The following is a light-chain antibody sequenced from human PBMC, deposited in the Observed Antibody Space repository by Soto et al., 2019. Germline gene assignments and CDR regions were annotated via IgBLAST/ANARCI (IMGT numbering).Light chain of an antibody. CDR3: QQTFYIPLT. CDR1: QNVWTY. J-gene: IGKJ2*01. CDR2: GAS. Sequence: DIQMTQSPPSLSASVGDRVTITCRASQNVWTYLNWYQQKPGKAPRLLLYGASDLEDGVPARFSGSGSGTDFTLTISSLQPEDYATYYCQQTFYIPLTFXQGTKPDIK. V-gene: IGKV1-39*01.